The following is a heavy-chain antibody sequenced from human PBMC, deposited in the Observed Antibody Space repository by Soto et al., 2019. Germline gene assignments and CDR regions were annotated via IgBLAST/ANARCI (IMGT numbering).Heavy chain of an antibody. CDR3: ARGGEEGSNYYYGMDV. J-gene: IGHJ6*02. CDR2: IYYSGST. V-gene: IGHV4-31*03. D-gene: IGHD3-16*01. Sequence: PSETLSLTCTVSGGSISSGGYYWSWIRQHPGKGLEWIGYIYYSGSTYYNPSLKSRVTISVDTSKNQFSLKLSSVTAADTAVYYCARGGEEGSNYYYGMDVWGQGTTVTVSS. CDR1: GGSISSGGYY.